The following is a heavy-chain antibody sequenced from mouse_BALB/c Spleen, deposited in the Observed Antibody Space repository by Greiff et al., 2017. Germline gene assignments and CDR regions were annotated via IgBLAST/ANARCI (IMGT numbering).Heavy chain of an antibody. CDR2: IWSGGST. Sequence: QVQLQQSGPGLVQPSQSLSITCTVSGFSLTSYGVHWVRQSPGKGLEWLGVIWSGGSTDYNAAFISRLSISKDNSKSQVFFKMNSLQANDTAIYYCAISNWAYYYAMDYWGQGTSVTVSS. V-gene: IGHV2-2*02. D-gene: IGHD4-1*01. CDR3: AISNWAYYYAMDY. J-gene: IGHJ4*01. CDR1: GFSLTSYG.